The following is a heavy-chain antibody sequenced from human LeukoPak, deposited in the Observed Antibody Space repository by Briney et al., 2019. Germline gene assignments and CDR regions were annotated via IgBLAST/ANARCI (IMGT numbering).Heavy chain of an antibody. Sequence: GGSLRLSCAASGFTFSDYIMNWVRQAPGKGLEWVSYISSRSSTMYYADSVEGRFTISRDNAKNALYLQMNSLRAEDTAVYYCANFSPKFSFPIWGQGTLVTVSS. V-gene: IGHV3-48*01. J-gene: IGHJ4*02. CDR1: GFTFSDYI. CDR3: ANFSPKFSFPI. CDR2: ISSRSSTM.